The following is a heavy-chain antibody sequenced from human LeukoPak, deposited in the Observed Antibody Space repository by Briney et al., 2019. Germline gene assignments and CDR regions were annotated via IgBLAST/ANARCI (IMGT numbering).Heavy chain of an antibody. CDR1: GGSISSYY. Sequence: SETLSLTCTVSGGSISSYYWSWIRQPPGKGLEWIGYIYYSGSTNYNPSLKSRVTISVDTSKNQFSLKLSSVTAADTAVYYCAREGEQQLYYFDYWGQGTLVTVSS. CDR2: IYYSGST. V-gene: IGHV4-59*12. J-gene: IGHJ4*02. D-gene: IGHD6-13*01. CDR3: AREGEQQLYYFDY.